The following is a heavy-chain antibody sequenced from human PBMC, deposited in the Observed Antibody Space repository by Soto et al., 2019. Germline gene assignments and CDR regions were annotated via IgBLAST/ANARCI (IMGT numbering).Heavy chain of an antibody. J-gene: IGHJ6*02. CDR1: GFTFSSYG. D-gene: IGHD5-12*01. Sequence: QVQLVESGGGVVQPGRSLRLSCAASGFTFSSYGMHWVRQAPGKGLEWVAVISYDGSNKYYADSVKGRFTISRDNSKNTLYLQMNSLSAEDTAVYYCAKDGRGYSGYDSSVGYGMDVWGQGTTVTVSS. V-gene: IGHV3-30*18. CDR3: AKDGRGYSGYDSSVGYGMDV. CDR2: ISYDGSNK.